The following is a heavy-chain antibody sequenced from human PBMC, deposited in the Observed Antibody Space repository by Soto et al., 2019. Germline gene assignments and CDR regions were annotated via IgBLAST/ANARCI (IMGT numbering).Heavy chain of an antibody. Sequence: ASVKVSCKASGGTFSSYAISWVRQAPGQGLEWMGGIIPIFGTANYAQKFQGRVTITADESTSTAYMELSSLRSEDTAVYYCARSGLLRYFDWLFDYWGQGTLVTVSS. CDR2: IIPIFGTA. CDR3: ARSGLLRYFDWLFDY. D-gene: IGHD3-9*01. V-gene: IGHV1-69*13. J-gene: IGHJ4*02. CDR1: GGTFSSYA.